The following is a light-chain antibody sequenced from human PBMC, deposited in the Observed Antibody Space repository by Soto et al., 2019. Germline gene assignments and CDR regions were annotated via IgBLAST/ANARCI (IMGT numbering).Light chain of an antibody. J-gene: IGKJ3*01. Sequence: DIQMTQSPSSLSASVGDRVTITCRASQSISSYLNWYQQKPGKAPKLLIYAASSLQSGVPSRFSGSGSGTDFTLTISSLQPEDFATYYCQQSYSTPRTFGPGNKVYIK. CDR2: AAS. CDR1: QSISSY. V-gene: IGKV1-39*01. CDR3: QQSYSTPRT.